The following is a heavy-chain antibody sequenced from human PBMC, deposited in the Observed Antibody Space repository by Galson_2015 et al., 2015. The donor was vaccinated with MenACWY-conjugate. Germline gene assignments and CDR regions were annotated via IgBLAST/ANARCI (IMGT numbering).Heavy chain of an antibody. CDR2: IRRSGAVT. CDR3: AKDQNGYVFDY. CDR1: GFIFSNYA. V-gene: IGHV3-23*01. Sequence: SLRLSCAASGFIFSNYAMSWVRQAPGKGLEWVSGIRRSGAVTYYGESVKGRFTISRDNSKNTLYLQMNSLRADDTAVYYCAKDQNGYVFDYWGQGTLVTVSS. D-gene: IGHD3-16*01. J-gene: IGHJ4*02.